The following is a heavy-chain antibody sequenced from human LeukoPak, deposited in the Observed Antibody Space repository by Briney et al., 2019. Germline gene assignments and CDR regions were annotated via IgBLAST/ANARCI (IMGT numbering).Heavy chain of an antibody. CDR3: ATTTKLAWFDP. CDR1: GVSIITYY. J-gene: IGHJ5*02. D-gene: IGHD1-26*01. V-gene: IGHV4-4*09. CDR2: IDTSGIT. Sequence: PSETLSLTCTVSGVSIITYYWSWIRQPPGKGLEWIGYIDTSGITDYNPSLKSRVSISVDKSKSQFSLNLTSVTAADTAVYYCATTTKLAWFDPWGQGTLVTVSS.